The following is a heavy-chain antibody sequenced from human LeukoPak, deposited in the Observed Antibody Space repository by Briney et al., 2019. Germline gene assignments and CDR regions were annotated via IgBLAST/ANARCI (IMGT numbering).Heavy chain of an antibody. Sequence: GGSLRLSCAASGFTVSSNYMSWVRQAPGKGLEWVSVIYSGGSTYYADSVKGRFTISRDNAKNSLYLQMNSLRVEDTAVYYCVREHYYDTRGYYYIPLDYWGHGTLVTVSS. D-gene: IGHD3-22*01. V-gene: IGHV3-66*01. CDR3: VREHYYDTRGYYYIPLDY. J-gene: IGHJ4*01. CDR1: GFTVSSNY. CDR2: IYSGGST.